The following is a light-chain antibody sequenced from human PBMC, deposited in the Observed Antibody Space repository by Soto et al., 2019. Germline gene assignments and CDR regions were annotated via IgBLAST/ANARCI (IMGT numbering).Light chain of an antibody. J-gene: IGKJ1*01. V-gene: IGKV3-20*01. CDR3: QQYGSSGT. CDR1: QSVSSNF. CDR2: GAS. Sequence: DIVLTQSPGTLSLSPGERATLSCRASQSVSSNFVAWYQEKPGQAPRLLISGASNRATGIPDRFSGSGSGTDFTLTISRLEPEDFAVYYCQQYGSSGTFGQGTKVDIK.